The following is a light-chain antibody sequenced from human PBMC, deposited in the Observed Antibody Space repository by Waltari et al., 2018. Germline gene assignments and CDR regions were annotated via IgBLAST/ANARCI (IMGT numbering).Light chain of an antibody. J-gene: IGLJ2*01. CDR1: SSGVGGYND. V-gene: IGLV2-8*01. CDR2: EVS. CDR3: SSYAGSNNYVV. Sequence: QSALTQPPSAPGSPGQSVTIPRTGTSSGVGGYNDGSWYQQHQGKAPNLMIYEVSRRPSGVPDRFSGSKSGNTASLTVSGLQAEDEADYYCSSYAGSNNYVVFGGGTKLTVL.